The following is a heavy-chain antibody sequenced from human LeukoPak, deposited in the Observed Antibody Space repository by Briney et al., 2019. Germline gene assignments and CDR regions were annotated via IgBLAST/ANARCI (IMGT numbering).Heavy chain of an antibody. CDR3: ARGMEAYCGGDCSTPFDY. Sequence: SETLSLTCTVSGGSISSYYWSWIRQPPGKGLEWIGYIYYSGSTNYNPSLKSRVTISVDTSKNQFSLKLSSVTAADTAVYYCARGMEAYCGGDCSTPFDYWGQGTLVTVSS. V-gene: IGHV4-59*12. CDR2: IYYSGST. D-gene: IGHD2-21*02. CDR1: GGSISSYY. J-gene: IGHJ4*02.